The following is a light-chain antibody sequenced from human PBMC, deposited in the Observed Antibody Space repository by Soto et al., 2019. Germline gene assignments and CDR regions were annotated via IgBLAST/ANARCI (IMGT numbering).Light chain of an antibody. CDR2: AAS. Sequence: DIQMTQSPSTLSASVGDRVTITCRESQGISNYLAWYQQKPGTAPKLLIYAASTLQSGVPSRLSGSGSGTDFTLTISSLQPEDVATYYCQKYNSGLTFGPGTKVDI. CDR3: QKYNSGLT. V-gene: IGKV1-27*01. CDR1: QGISNY. J-gene: IGKJ3*01.